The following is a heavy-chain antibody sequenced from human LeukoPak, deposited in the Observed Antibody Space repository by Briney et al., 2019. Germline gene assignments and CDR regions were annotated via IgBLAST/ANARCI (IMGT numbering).Heavy chain of an antibody. CDR3: ARAGFLITFGGVIS. D-gene: IGHD3-16*02. CDR1: GFTFSDYY. CDR2: ISSSGSTI. J-gene: IGHJ5*02. V-gene: IGHV3-11*04. Sequence: GGSLRLSCAASGFTFSDYYMSWIRQAPGKGLEWVSSISSSGSTIYYADSVKGRFTISRDNAKNSLYLQMNSLRAEDTAIYYCARAGFLITFGGVISWGQGTPVTVSS.